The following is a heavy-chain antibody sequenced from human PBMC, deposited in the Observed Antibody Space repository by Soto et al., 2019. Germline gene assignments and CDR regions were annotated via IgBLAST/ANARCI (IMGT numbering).Heavy chain of an antibody. V-gene: IGHV1-18*01. D-gene: IGHD2-21*02. CDR2: ISAYNGNT. CDR3: ARDKGAYCGGDCYSTGFDP. J-gene: IGHJ5*02. CDR1: GYTFTSYG. Sequence: QVQLVRSGAEVKKPGASVKVSCKASGYTFTSYGISWVRQAPGQGLEWMGWISAYNGNTNYAQKPQGRVTMTTDTTTSTAYRELRSLRSDDTAVYYCARDKGAYCGGDCYSTGFDPWGQGTLVTVSS.